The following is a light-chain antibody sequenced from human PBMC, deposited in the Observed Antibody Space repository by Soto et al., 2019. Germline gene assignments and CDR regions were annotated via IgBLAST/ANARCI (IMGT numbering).Light chain of an antibody. CDR1: QSVTNNY. J-gene: IGKJ2*01. Sequence: EIVLTQSPGTLSLSPGERGTLSCRASQSVTNNYLTWYQQRPGQAPRLLIYDASNRATGVPDRFSGSGSGKEFNLTISRLEPEDFAVYYCQQCAHSPRTFGQGTRLEIK. V-gene: IGKV3-20*01. CDR2: DAS. CDR3: QQCAHSPRT.